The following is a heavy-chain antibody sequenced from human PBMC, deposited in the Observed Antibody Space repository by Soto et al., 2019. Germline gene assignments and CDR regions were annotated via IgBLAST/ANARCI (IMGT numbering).Heavy chain of an antibody. Sequence: GESLKISCQGSGYIFTSYWINWVRQMPGKGLEWMGRIHPSDSYTVYRPSFQGHVSMSADKSINTAYLQWSSLKASDTAIYYCARHTGSTLLDDYWGQGTLVTVSS. J-gene: IGHJ4*02. D-gene: IGHD1-26*01. CDR3: ARHTGSTLLDDY. CDR1: GYIFTSYW. V-gene: IGHV5-10-1*01. CDR2: IHPSDSYT.